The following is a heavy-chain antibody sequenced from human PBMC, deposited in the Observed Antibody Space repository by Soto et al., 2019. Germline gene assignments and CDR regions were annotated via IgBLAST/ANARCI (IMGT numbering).Heavy chain of an antibody. CDR1: GGSISSYY. V-gene: IGHV4-59*01. CDR3: ARDRRPVRSSLWFGEFDP. J-gene: IGHJ5*02. D-gene: IGHD3-10*01. CDR2: IYYSGST. Sequence: SETLSLTCTVSGGSISSYYWSWIRQPPGKGLEWIGYIYYSGSTNYNPSLKSRVTISVDTSKNQFSLKLSSVTAADTAVYYCARDRRPVRSSLWFGEFDPWGQGTLVTVSS.